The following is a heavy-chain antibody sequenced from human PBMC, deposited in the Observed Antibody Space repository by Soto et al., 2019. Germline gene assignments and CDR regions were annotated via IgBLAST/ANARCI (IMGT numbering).Heavy chain of an antibody. CDR3: AIGCDCPDY. V-gene: IGHV3-30*03. D-gene: IGHD2-21*02. CDR2: ISYDGSNK. J-gene: IGHJ4*02. Sequence: QVQLVESGGGVVQPGRSLRLSCAASGFTFSSYGMHWVRQAPGKGLEWVAVISYDGSNKYYADSVKGRFTISRDNSKNSLYLQMNSLRAEDTAVYYCAIGCDCPDYWGQGTLVTVSS. CDR1: GFTFSSYG.